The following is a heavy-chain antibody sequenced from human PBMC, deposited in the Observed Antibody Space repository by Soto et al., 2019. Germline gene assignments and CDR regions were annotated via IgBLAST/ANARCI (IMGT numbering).Heavy chain of an antibody. J-gene: IGHJ4*02. CDR1: GFTFPSYA. CDR3: AKHDFWTLYNTGLDS. V-gene: IGHV3-23*01. CDR2: ISGSGGDT. Sequence: EVQLLESGGGLVQPGGSLRLSCSASGFTFPSYAMVWVRQAPGKGLEWVSGISGSGGDTKSADPVKGRFTISRDNFKNMLYLQMNSLRAEDTAVYYCAKHDFWTLYNTGLDSWGQGTLVTVSS. D-gene: IGHD3-3*01.